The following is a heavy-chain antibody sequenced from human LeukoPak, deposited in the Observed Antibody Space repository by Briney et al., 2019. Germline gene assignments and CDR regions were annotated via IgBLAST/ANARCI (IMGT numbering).Heavy chain of an antibody. CDR1: GGTFSSYA. Sequence: ASVKVSCKASGGTFSSYAISWVRQAPGQGLEWMGRIIPILGIANYAQKLQGRVTMTTDTSTSTAYMELRSLRSDDTAVYYCARGLYYYDLDYWGQGTLVTVSS. CDR3: ARGLYYYDLDY. CDR2: IIPILGIA. V-gene: IGHV1-69*04. D-gene: IGHD3-22*01. J-gene: IGHJ4*02.